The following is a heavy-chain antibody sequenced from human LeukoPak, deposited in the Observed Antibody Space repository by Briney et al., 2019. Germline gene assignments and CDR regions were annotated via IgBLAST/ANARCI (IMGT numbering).Heavy chain of an antibody. D-gene: IGHD2-15*01. CDR2: INPNSGGT. J-gene: IGHJ4*02. Sequence: ASVKVSCKASGYIFTAYYMHWVRQAPGQGLEWMGWINPNSGGTNYAQKFQGRVTMTRDTSISTAYMGLSRLRSDDTAVYYCALVAATPAGFDYWGQGTLVTVSS. V-gene: IGHV1-2*02. CDR3: ALVAATPAGFDY. CDR1: GYIFTAYY.